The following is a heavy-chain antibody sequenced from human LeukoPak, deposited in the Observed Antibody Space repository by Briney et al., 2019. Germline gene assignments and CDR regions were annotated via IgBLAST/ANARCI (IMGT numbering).Heavy chain of an antibody. CDR3: ARGIKGYCSSTSRYAGSDY. J-gene: IGHJ4*02. CDR2: INHSGST. D-gene: IGHD2-2*01. Sequence: SETLSLTCAVYGGSFSGYYWSWIRQPPGKGLEWIGEINHSGSTNYNPSLKSRVTISVDTSKNQFSLKLSSVTAADTAVYYCARGIKGYCSSTSRYAGSDYWGQGTLVTVSS. CDR1: GGSFSGYY. V-gene: IGHV4-34*01.